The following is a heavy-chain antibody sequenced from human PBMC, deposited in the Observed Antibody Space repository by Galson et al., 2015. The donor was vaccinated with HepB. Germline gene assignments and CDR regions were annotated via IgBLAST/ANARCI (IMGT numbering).Heavy chain of an antibody. V-gene: IGHV3-7*01. CDR3: VRDCGGDCYKY. D-gene: IGHD2-21*02. Sequence: SLRLSCAASGFTFSSYWMAWVRQAPGKGLEWVANIKEDGSEKYYVASVRGRFTMSRDNAKNSLYLQMNSLRVEDMAVYYCVRDCGGDCYKYWGQGTLVTVSS. J-gene: IGHJ4*02. CDR1: GFTFSSYW. CDR2: IKEDGSEK.